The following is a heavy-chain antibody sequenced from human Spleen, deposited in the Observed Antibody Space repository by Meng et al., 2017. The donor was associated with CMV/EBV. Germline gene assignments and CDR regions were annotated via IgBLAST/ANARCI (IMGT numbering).Heavy chain of an antibody. V-gene: IGHV1-18*01. CDR3: ARVPDRRYSGTYYVGDDAFDI. CDR1: GYTFNNYG. CDR2: ITTYNGDT. D-gene: IGHD1-26*01. J-gene: IGHJ3*02. Sequence: ASVKVSCKASGYTFNNYGIIWVRQAPGQGLEWMGWITTYNGDTTYAQKFQGRVTMTRDTSISTAYMEVRSLRSDDTAVFYCARVPDRRYSGTYYVGDDAFDIWGQGTMVTVSS.